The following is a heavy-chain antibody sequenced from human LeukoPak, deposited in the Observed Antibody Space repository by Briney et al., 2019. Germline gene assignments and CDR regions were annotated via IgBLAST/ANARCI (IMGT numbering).Heavy chain of an antibody. CDR3: VSDTASGY. CDR1: GFMFDDYG. V-gene: IGHV3-74*01. D-gene: IGHD5-18*01. CDR2: IKTAGSST. Sequence: PGGSLGLSCAAFGFMFDDYGMSWVRQAPGKGLVWVSRIKTAGSSTFYADSVKGRFTISRDNAKNTMYLQMNSLRVEDTAVYYCVSDTASGYWGQGTLVTVSS. J-gene: IGHJ4*02.